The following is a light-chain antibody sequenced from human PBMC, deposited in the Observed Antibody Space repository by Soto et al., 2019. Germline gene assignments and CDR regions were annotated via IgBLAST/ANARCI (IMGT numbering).Light chain of an antibody. V-gene: IGKV4-1*01. CDR2: WAS. CDR1: QSVLHSSNNKNR. J-gene: IGKJ2*01. Sequence: DIVMTQSPDSLAVSLGERATINCKSSQSVLHSSNNKNRLAWYQQKPGQPPKLLIYWASTRESGVPDRFSGSGSGTDFSLTISSLQAEDLAVYYCHQFYGSPYTFGQGTKLQIK. CDR3: HQFYGSPYT.